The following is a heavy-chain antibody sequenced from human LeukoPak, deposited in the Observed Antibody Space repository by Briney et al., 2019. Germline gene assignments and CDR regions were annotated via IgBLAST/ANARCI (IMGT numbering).Heavy chain of an antibody. D-gene: IGHD3-10*02. CDR1: GGSISSGDYY. J-gene: IGHJ4*02. V-gene: IGHV4-30-4*08. CDR3: ARSTGTTMFIDY. Sequence: PSQTLSLTCTVSGGSISSGDYYWSWIRQPPGKGLEWIGYIYYSGSTDYNPSLKSRVAISVDTSKNQFSLKLSSVTAADTAVYYCARSTGTTMFIDYWGQGTLVTVSS. CDR2: IYYSGST.